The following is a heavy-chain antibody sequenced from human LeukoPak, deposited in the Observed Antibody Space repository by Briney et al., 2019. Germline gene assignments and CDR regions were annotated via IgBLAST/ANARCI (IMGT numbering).Heavy chain of an antibody. CDR2: VNHSGVT. V-gene: IGHV4-34*01. J-gene: IGHJ4*02. CDR1: GGSFSGYY. Sequence: SETLSLTCAVYGGSFSGYYWSWIRQPPGKGLEWIGEVNHSGVTKYHPSLKSRVTISLDTSKNQFSLKLTSVTAADTAVFYCARGVHYDNSGYYHRGFDFWGQGTLVTVSS. CDR3: ARGVHYDNSGYYHRGFDF. D-gene: IGHD3-22*01.